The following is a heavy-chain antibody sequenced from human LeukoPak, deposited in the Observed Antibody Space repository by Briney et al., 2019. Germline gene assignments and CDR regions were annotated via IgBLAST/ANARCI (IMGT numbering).Heavy chain of an antibody. CDR3: ARDGGIVVVPLGGMDV. V-gene: IGHV4-34*01. CDR2: INHSGST. J-gene: IGHJ6*02. D-gene: IGHD2-15*01. CDR1: GGSFSGYY. Sequence: PSETLSLTCAVYGGSFSGYYWSWIRQPPGKGLEWIGEINHSGSTNYNPSLKSRVTISVDTSKNQFSLKLSSVTAADTAVYYCARDGGIVVVPLGGMDVWGQGTTATVSS.